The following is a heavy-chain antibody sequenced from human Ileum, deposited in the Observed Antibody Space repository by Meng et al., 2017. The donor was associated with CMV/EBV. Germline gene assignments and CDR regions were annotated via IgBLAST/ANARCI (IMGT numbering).Heavy chain of an antibody. CDR1: FSTYA. CDR2: ISGGGGTT. Sequence: FSTYAMGWVRQAPGKELELVSTISGGGGTTYSADSVKGRFTISRDNSKNTLYLQMNGLRGEDAAMFFCARDPPQYCSGSSCYIFFDSWGQGTLVTVSS. J-gene: IGHJ4*02. CDR3: ARDPPQYCSGSSCYIFFDS. V-gene: IGHV3-23*01. D-gene: IGHD2-2*02.